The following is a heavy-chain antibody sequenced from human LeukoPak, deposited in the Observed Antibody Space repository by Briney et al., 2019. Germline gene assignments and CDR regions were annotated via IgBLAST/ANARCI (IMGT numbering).Heavy chain of an antibody. CDR2: MYTSGST. Sequence: SETLSLTCTVSGGPISSGSYYWSWIRQPAGKGLEWIGRMYTSGSTNYNPSLKSRVTISVDTSKNQFSLKLSSVTAADTAVYYCARGIRGVMGNWFDPWGQGTLVTVSS. CDR1: GGPISSGSYY. CDR3: ARGIRGVMGNWFDP. J-gene: IGHJ5*02. V-gene: IGHV4-61*02. D-gene: IGHD3-10*01.